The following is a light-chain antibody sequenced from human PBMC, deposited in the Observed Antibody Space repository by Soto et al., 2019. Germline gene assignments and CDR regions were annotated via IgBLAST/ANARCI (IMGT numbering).Light chain of an antibody. CDR3: QEYSKWPLFT. J-gene: IGKJ3*01. Sequence: EIVVTQSPGILSVSPGDRATLSCRASQSVSTNLAWYQQKPGQAPTLLIYAASTRATGIPARFTGSGSGTEFTLTISLQSEDFAVYYCQEYSKWPLFTFGPGTRVDIK. CDR1: QSVSTN. V-gene: IGKV3-15*01. CDR2: AAS.